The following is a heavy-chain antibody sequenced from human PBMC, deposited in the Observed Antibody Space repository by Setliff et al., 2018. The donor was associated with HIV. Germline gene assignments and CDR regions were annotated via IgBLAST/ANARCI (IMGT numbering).Heavy chain of an antibody. CDR1: GGSITSTTYY. CDR2: IHYTGNT. Sequence: LSLTCTVSGGSITSTTYYWGWIRQPPGKGLEWIGTIHYTGNTYHNPSLKNRVTISVEASKNQISLKLTAVTAADSAVYYCAREGDGIDFWGQGTLVTVSS. J-gene: IGHJ4*02. D-gene: IGHD2-21*02. V-gene: IGHV4-39*02. CDR3: AREGDGIDF.